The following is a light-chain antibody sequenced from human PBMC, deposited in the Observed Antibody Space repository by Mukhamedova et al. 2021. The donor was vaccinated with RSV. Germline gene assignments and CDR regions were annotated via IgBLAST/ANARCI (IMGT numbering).Light chain of an antibody. CDR2: DAS. CDR3: LQHNSYPFT. Sequence: WYQRRVHGKAPKRLIDDASSLQPGVPSRFSGSGSGTEFILTLGTLQPEVFATYYCLQHNSYPFTFAGGTKVEIK. V-gene: IGKV1-17*01. J-gene: IGKJ4*01.